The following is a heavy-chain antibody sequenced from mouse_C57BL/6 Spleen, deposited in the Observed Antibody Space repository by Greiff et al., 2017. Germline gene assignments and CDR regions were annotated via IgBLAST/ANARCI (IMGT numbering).Heavy chain of an antibody. V-gene: IGHV1-50*01. CDR1: GYTFTSYW. CDR2: IDPSDSYT. J-gene: IGHJ2*01. CDR3: ARGQIHY. Sequence: QVQLQQPGAELVKPGASVKLSCKASGYTFTSYWMQWVKQRPGQGLEWIGEIDPSDSYTNYNQKFKGKATLTVDTSSSTAYMQLSSLTSEDSAVYYCARGQIHYWGQGTTLTVSS.